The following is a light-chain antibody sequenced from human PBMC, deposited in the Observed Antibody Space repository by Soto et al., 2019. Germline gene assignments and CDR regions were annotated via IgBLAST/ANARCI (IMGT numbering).Light chain of an antibody. CDR3: QQYDSWPPLFT. V-gene: IGKV3-15*01. J-gene: IGKJ3*01. CDR1: QSISSN. Sequence: EIVMTQSPATLSVSPGERATLSCRASQSISSNLAWYQQRPGQAPRLLVYGASTRATGIPARFSGSGSGTEFTLTISSLQSEDFAVYYCQQYDSWPPLFTFGTETKVDLK. CDR2: GAS.